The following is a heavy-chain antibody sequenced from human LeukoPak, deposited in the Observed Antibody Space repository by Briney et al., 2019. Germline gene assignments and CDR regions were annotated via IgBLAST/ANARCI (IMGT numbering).Heavy chain of an antibody. CDR1: GGTFSSYA. Sequence: GSSVKVSCKASGGTFSSYAISWVRQAPGQGLEWMGGIIPIFGTANYAQKFQGRVTITADESTSTAYMELSSLRSEDTAVYYCAREITMVRGKSDYYYYYYGMDVWGKGTTVTVSS. CDR2: IIPIFGTA. J-gene: IGHJ6*04. D-gene: IGHD3-10*01. V-gene: IGHV1-69*01. CDR3: AREITMVRGKSDYYYYYYGMDV.